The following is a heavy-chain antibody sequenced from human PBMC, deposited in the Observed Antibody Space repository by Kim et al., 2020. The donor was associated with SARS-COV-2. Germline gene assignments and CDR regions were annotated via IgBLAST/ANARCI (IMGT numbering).Heavy chain of an antibody. V-gene: IGHV1-46*01. J-gene: IGHJ6*02. CDR2: INPSGGST. D-gene: IGHD3-3*01. Sequence: ASVKVSCKASGYTFTSYYMHWVRQAPGQGLEWMGIINPSGGSTSYAQKFQGRVTMTRDTSTSTVYMELSSLRSEDTAVYYCARTLFRAFGVVSHSYGMDVWGQGTTVTVSS. CDR1: GYTFTSYY. CDR3: ARTLFRAFGVVSHSYGMDV.